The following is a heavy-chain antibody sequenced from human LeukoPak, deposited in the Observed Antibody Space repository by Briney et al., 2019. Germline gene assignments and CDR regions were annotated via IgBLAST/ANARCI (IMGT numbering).Heavy chain of an antibody. CDR3: AKDSLSSGSYYDY. V-gene: IGHV3-43*02. D-gene: IGHD1-26*01. CDR1: GFTFHDYA. CDR2: ISGGGDRT. Sequence: GGSLRLSCAASGFTFHDYAMHWVRQGPGKGLEWVSLISGGGDRTYYADSMKGRFTISRDNSKNSLYLQLNSLRTEDTALYYCAKDSLSSGSYYDYWGQGTLVTVSS. J-gene: IGHJ4*02.